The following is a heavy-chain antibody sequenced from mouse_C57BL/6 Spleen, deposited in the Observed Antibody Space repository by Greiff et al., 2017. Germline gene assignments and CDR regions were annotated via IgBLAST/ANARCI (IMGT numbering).Heavy chain of an antibody. CDR2: IDPSDSYT. CDR3: ARSPLDY. Sequence: QVHVKQSGAELVKPGASVKLSCKASGYTFTSYWMQWVKQRPGQGLEWIGEIDPSDSYTNYNQKFKGKATLTVDTSSSTAYMQLSSLTSEDSAVYYCARSPLDYWGQGTTLTVSS. J-gene: IGHJ2*01. CDR1: GYTFTSYW. V-gene: IGHV1-50*01.